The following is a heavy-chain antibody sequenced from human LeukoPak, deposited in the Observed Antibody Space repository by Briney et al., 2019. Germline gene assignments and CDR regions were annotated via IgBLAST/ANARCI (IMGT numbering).Heavy chain of an antibody. CDR2: IYTSGST. CDR3: ARADPANFDY. CDR1: GGSIRSGAFY. J-gene: IGHJ4*02. V-gene: IGHV4-61*02. Sequence: PSETLSLTCSVSGGSIRSGAFYWTWIRQPAGKGLEWIGRIYTSGSTNYSPSLNSRVTISLDTSKNQFSPNLSSVTAADTGVYFCARADPANFDYWGQGTLVTVSS.